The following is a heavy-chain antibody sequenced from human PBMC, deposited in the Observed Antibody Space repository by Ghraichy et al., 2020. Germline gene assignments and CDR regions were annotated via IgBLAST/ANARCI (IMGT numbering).Heavy chain of an antibody. CDR1: GYTFTGYY. CDR2: INPNSGGT. V-gene: IGHV1-2*02. D-gene: IGHD6-13*01. CDR3: ARELIRIAAAGTDY. Sequence: ASVKVSCKASGYTFTGYYMHWVRQAPGQGLEWMGWINPNSGGTNYAQKFQGRVTMTRDTSISTAYMELSRLRSDDTAVYYCARELIRIAAAGTDYWGQGTLVTVSS. J-gene: IGHJ4*02.